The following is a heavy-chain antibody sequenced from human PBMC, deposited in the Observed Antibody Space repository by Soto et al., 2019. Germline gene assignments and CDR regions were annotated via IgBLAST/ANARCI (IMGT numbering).Heavy chain of an antibody. CDR1: GGSISSYY. J-gene: IGHJ5*02. CDR3: ARAEYSGYDFWFDP. CDR2: FYYSGST. V-gene: IGHV4-59*01. D-gene: IGHD5-12*01. Sequence: SEILSLTCTVSGGSISSYYWSWIRQPPGKGLEWIGYFYYSGSTNYNPSLKSRVTISVDTSKNQFSLKLSSVTAADTAVYYCARAEYSGYDFWFDPWGQGTLVTVSS.